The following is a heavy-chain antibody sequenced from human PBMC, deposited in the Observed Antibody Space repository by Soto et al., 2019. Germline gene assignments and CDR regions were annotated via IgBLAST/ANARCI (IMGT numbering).Heavy chain of an antibody. CDR3: ARLPRGYSYGFYYYMDV. V-gene: IGHV4-39*01. J-gene: IGHJ6*03. D-gene: IGHD5-18*01. CDR1: GGSISSSSYY. Sequence: QLQLQESGPGLVKPSETLSLTCSVSGGSISSSSYYWGWIRQPPGKGLEWIGSIYYSGSTYYNPSLKSRVTISVDTSKNPFALKLSSVTAADTAVYYCARLPRGYSYGFYYYMDVWGKGTTVTVSS. CDR2: IYYSGST.